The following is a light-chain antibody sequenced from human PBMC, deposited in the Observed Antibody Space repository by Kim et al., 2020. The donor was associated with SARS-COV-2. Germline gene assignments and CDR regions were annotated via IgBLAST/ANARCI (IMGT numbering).Light chain of an antibody. J-gene: IGLJ2*01. CDR2: DNN. Sequence: QKVPLSCSGGSSNIGNNYVSWYQQLPGTAPKLLIYDNNKRPSGIPDRFSGSKSGTSATLGITGLQTGDEADYYCGTWDSSLSASVVFGGGTQLTVL. CDR3: GTWDSSLSASVV. V-gene: IGLV1-51*01. CDR1: SSNIGNNY.